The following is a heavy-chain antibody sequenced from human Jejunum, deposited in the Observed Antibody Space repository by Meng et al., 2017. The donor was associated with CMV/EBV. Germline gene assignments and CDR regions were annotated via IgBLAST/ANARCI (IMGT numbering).Heavy chain of an antibody. J-gene: IGHJ4*02. CDR2: ITPSGGTT. CDR3: AKRIESAGGTVDY. CDR1: GFTFSSYV. D-gene: IGHD6-13*01. V-gene: IGHV3-23*01. Sequence: DVQLLESGGGLVQPGGSLRLSCAASGFTFSSYVMGWVRQAPGKGLEWVSDITPSGGTTFYADSVKGRLTISRDNSKKMLYLQVNSLRAGDTAKYYCAKRIESAGGTVDYWGQGTLFTVSS.